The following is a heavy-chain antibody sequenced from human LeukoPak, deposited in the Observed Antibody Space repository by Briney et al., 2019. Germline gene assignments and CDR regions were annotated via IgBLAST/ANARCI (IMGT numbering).Heavy chain of an antibody. V-gene: IGHV3-21*04. Sequence: GGSLRLSCGASGFTFSTYGMTWVRQAPGKGPEWVSCIMWGRDNLAYAASVKGRFTIYRDNRKHLLHLQINSLRPDDSAVYYCAKDLGSAITPALALDVWGQGTTVTVSS. D-gene: IGHD2-15*01. CDR2: IMWGRDNL. J-gene: IGHJ6*02. CDR1: GFTFSTYG. CDR3: AKDLGSAITPALALDV.